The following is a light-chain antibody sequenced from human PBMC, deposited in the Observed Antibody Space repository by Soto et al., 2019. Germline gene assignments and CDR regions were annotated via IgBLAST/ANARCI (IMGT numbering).Light chain of an antibody. CDR2: FPS. Sequence: EIVMTQSPATLSVSPGEKATLSCRASQSVNNNLAWYLQKPGQAPSLLNYFPSTRPTGIPARLSGSGSGTEFTLTISSLQSEDFAVYYCQQYNKWPLTFGGGTKVETK. CDR3: QQYNKWPLT. J-gene: IGKJ4*01. CDR1: QSVNNN. V-gene: IGKV3-15*01.